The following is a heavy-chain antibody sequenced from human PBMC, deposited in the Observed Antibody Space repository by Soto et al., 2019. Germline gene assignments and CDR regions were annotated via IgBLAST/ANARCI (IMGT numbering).Heavy chain of an antibody. V-gene: IGHV4-39*07. Sequence: SETLSLTCTVSGGSISSSSYYWGWIRQPPGKGLEWIGSIYYSGSTYYNPSLKSRVTISVDTSKNQFSLKLSSVTAADTAVYYCARGLSVVVTAINNWFDPWGQGTLVTVSS. CDR3: ARGLSVVVTAINNWFDP. J-gene: IGHJ5*02. CDR2: IYYSGST. CDR1: GGSISSSSYY. D-gene: IGHD2-21*02.